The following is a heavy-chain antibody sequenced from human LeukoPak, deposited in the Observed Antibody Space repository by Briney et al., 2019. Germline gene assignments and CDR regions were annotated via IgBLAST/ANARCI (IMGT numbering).Heavy chain of an antibody. CDR1: GFTFSSYA. Sequence: GGSLRLSCAASGFTFSSYAMSWVCQAPGKGLGWVSAISGSGGSTYYADSVKGRFTISRDNSKNTMYLQMNSMRAEDTAVYYCAKDILRWQIDYWGQGTLVTVSS. V-gene: IGHV3-23*01. J-gene: IGHJ4*02. CDR3: AKDILRWQIDY. CDR2: ISGSGGST. D-gene: IGHD4-17*01.